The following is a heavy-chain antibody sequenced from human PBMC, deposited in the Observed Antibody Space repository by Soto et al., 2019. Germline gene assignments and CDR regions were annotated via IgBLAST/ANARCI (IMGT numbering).Heavy chain of an antibody. D-gene: IGHD7-27*01. Sequence: QVQLQQWGAGLLKPSETLSLTCAVYGGSFSGYYWHWIRQPPGKGLEWIGEINHSGSTNYNPSLKSRFTISVDTSKNQFSLKLGSVIAADTAGYYCSRGWGRIFDYWGQGTLVTVSS. J-gene: IGHJ4*02. CDR1: GGSFSGYY. V-gene: IGHV4-34*01. CDR3: SRGWGRIFDY. CDR2: INHSGST.